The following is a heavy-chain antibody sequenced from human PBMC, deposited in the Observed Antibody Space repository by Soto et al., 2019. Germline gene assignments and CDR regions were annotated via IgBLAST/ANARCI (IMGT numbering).Heavy chain of an antibody. CDR3: ARPLYFYGSGSYPWFDP. CDR2: IYYSGST. CDR1: GGSISSSSYY. J-gene: IGHJ5*02. D-gene: IGHD3-10*01. Sequence: QLQLQESGPGLVKPSETLSLTCTLSGGSISSSSYYWGWIRQPPGKGLEWIGTIYYSGSTYYNPSLKSRVTISVDTSKNQFSLKLSSVTAADTAVYYCARPLYFYGSGSYPWFDPWGQGTLVTVSS. V-gene: IGHV4-39*01.